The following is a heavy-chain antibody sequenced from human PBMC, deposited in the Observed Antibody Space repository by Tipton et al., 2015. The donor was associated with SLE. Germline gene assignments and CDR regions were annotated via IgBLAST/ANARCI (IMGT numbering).Heavy chain of an antibody. CDR2: IYHSGST. D-gene: IGHD3-16*01. CDR3: ARDLWGTQATEY. V-gene: IGHV4-39*07. Sequence: LSLTCTVSGGSISSSSYYWGWIRQPPGKGLEWIGEIYHSGSTKYNPSLKSRVAISVDKSKNQFSLQLRSVTAADTAVYYCARDLWGTQATEYWGQGTLVTVSS. CDR1: GGSISSSSYY. J-gene: IGHJ4*02.